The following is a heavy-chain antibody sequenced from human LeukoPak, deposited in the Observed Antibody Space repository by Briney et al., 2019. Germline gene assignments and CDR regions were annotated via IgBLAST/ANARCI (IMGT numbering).Heavy chain of an antibody. CDR2: ISSSSAYI. J-gene: IGHJ3*01. Sequence: GGSLRLSCVASGFIFSDYSMDWVRQAPGKGLEWVSSISSSSAYIFYSDSVKGRFTISRDNAQSSLYLQMNSPRAEDTAVYYCARQAVARPFDLWGQGTMVAVSS. V-gene: IGHV3-21*06. CDR1: GFIFSDYS. CDR3: ARQAVARPFDL.